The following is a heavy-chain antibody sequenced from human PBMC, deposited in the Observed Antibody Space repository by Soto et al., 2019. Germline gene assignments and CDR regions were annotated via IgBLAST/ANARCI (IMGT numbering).Heavy chain of an antibody. CDR3: ASHAVVAVASTHGPYGMDV. D-gene: IGHD2-15*01. J-gene: IGHJ6*02. Sequence: QVKLVQSGAEVKKPGSSVKVSCKASGGTFSSYTISWVRQAPGQGLAWMGRIIPILGIANYAQKFQGRVTITADKSTSTAYMELSSLRSEDTAVYYCASHAVVAVASTHGPYGMDVWGQGTTVTVS. CDR1: GGTFSSYT. CDR2: IIPILGIA. V-gene: IGHV1-69*02.